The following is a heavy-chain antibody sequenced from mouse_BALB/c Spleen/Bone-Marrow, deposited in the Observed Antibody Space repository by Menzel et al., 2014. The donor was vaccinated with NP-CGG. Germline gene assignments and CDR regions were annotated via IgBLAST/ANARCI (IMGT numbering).Heavy chain of an antibody. CDR1: GFNIKDYY. V-gene: IGHV14-1*02. CDR3: ARGDGYAMDY. J-gene: IGHJ4*01. Sequence: EVQLQQSGAEIVRPGALVKLSCKASGFNIKDYYTQWVKQRPEQGLEWIGWIDPENGNTIYDPKFQGKASITADTSSNAAYLQLSSLTSEDTAVYHCARGDGYAMDYWGQGTSVTVSS. CDR2: IDPENGNT.